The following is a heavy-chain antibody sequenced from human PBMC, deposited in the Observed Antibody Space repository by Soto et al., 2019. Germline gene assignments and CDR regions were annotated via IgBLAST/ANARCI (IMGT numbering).Heavy chain of an antibody. CDR1: GFTFSSYS. CDR2: ISSSSSYI. J-gene: IGHJ4*02. D-gene: IGHD6-19*01. V-gene: IGHV3-21*01. CDR3: AGDRDGCEAIDY. Sequence: GGSLRLSCAASGFTFSSYSMNWVRQAPGKGLEWVSSISSSSSYIYYADSVKGRFTISRDNAKNSLYLQMNSLRAEDADVYDGAGDRDGCEAIDYWGQGTLVTVSS.